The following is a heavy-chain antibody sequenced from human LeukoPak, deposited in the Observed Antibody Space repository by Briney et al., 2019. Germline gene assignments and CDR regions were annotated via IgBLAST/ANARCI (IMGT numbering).Heavy chain of an antibody. J-gene: IGHJ6*01. CDR3: AKDRSSTNNYYYGMDX. Sequence: GGSLRLSCAASGFTFSSYAMSWVRQAPGKGLEWVSAISGSGSSTYYADSVKGRFTISRDNSKNTLYLQMNSLRAEDTAVYYCAKDRSSTNNYYYGMDXXXQGTTVTVSS. V-gene: IGHV3-23*01. CDR1: GFTFSSYA. D-gene: IGHD2-2*01. CDR2: ISGSGSST.